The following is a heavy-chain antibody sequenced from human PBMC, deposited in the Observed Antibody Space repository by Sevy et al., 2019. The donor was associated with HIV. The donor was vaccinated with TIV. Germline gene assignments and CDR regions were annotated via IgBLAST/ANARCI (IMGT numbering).Heavy chain of an antibody. D-gene: IGHD5-12*01. Sequence: SETLSLTCTVSGGSIRSGRFYWTWIRQPAGKGLEWIGRVFPSGGTDFSPSMVRRASISIDTSKKQFSLRLTSVTAADTAIYYCARAVGDGYNYGYFDSWGPGTLVTVSS. CDR1: GGSIRSGRFY. V-gene: IGHV4-61*02. CDR2: VFPSGGT. J-gene: IGHJ4*02. CDR3: ARAVGDGYNYGYFDS.